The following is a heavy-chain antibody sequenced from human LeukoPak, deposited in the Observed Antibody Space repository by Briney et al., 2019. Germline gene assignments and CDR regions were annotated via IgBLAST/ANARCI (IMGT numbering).Heavy chain of an antibody. D-gene: IGHD3-22*01. CDR2: INHSGST. Sequence: ASETLSLTCAAYGGSFSGYYWSWIRQPPGKGLEWIGEINHSGSTNYNPSLKSRVTISVDTSKNQFSLKLSSVTAADTAVYYCARGAYYYDSSGYYYEGDYFDYWGQGTLVTVSS. CDR1: GGSFSGYY. CDR3: ARGAYYYDSSGYYYEGDYFDY. V-gene: IGHV4-34*01. J-gene: IGHJ4*02.